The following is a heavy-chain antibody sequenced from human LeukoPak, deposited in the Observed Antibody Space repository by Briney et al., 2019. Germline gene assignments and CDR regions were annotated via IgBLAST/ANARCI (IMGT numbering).Heavy chain of an antibody. J-gene: IGHJ4*02. CDR1: GGFISSSSYY. CDR2: IYYSGST. CDR3: VGATTESGFDY. V-gene: IGHV4-61*05. D-gene: IGHD5-24*01. Sequence: PSETLSLTCTVSGGFISSSSYYWGWIRQPPGKGLERIGYIYYSGSTNYNPSLKSRVTISVDTSKNQFSLKLSSVTAADTAVYYCVGATTESGFDYWGQGTLVTVSS.